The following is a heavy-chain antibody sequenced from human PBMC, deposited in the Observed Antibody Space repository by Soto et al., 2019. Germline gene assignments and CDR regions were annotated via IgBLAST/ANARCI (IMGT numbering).Heavy chain of an antibody. Sequence: ASVKVSCKASGYTFTSYGISWVRQAPGQGLEWMGWISAYNGNTNYAQKLQGRVTMTTDTTTSTAYMELRSLRSDDTAVYYCARDIAAAVTRTVRFDYWGQGTLVTVSS. J-gene: IGHJ4*02. CDR1: GYTFTSYG. CDR2: ISAYNGNT. CDR3: ARDIAAAVTRTVRFDY. V-gene: IGHV1-18*01. D-gene: IGHD6-13*01.